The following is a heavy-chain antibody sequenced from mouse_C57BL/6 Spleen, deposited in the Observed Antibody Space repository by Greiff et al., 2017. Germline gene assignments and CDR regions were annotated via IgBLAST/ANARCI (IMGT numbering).Heavy chain of an antibody. D-gene: IGHD2-3*01. CDR3: ARGDGYYAMDY. CDR2: ISSGSSTI. J-gene: IGHJ4*01. CDR1: GFTFSDYG. V-gene: IGHV5-17*01. Sequence: EVQLQESGGGLVKPGGSLKLSCAASGFTFSDYGMHWVRPAPETGLEWVAYISSGSSTIYYADTVKGRFTISRDNAKNTLFLQMTSLRSEDTAMYYCARGDGYYAMDYWGQGTSVTVSS.